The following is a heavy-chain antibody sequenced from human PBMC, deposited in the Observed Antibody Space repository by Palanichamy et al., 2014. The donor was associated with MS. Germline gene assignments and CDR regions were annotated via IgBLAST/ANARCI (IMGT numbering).Heavy chain of an antibody. CDR1: GDSILSSSVA. D-gene: IGHD1-7*01. J-gene: IGHJ3*01. V-gene: IGHV6-1*01. CDR3: ARGKNSAFDV. Sequence: QVHLQQSGPGLVKPAQTLSLTCAISGDSILSSSVAWNWVRQSPSRGLEWLGRTDYRSRWYYDYAVSVKSRIIINPDTSKNQFSLQLNSVTPDDAAVYFCARGKNSAFDVWGQGTVVTVSS. CDR2: TDYRSRWYY.